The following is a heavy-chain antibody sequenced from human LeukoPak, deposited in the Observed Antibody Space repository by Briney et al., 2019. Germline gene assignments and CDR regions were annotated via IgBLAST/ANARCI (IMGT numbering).Heavy chain of an antibody. CDR1: GFTFSSYG. J-gene: IGHJ4*02. CDR3: AKDNDDRPPGYFDY. Sequence: PGRSLRLSCAASGFTFSSYGMHWVRQAPGKGLEWVAVISYDGSNKYYAGSVKGRFTISRDNSKNTLYLQMNSLRAEDTAVYYCAKDNDDRPPGYFDYWGQGTLVTVSS. V-gene: IGHV3-30*18. CDR2: ISYDGSNK. D-gene: IGHD3-22*01.